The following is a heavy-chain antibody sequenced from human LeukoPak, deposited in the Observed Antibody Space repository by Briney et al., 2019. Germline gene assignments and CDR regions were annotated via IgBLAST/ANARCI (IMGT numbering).Heavy chain of an antibody. CDR3: ARDSGYYGSGSYHLDT. J-gene: IGHJ4*02. CDR1: GGTFSSYA. D-gene: IGHD3-10*01. CDR2: IIPIFGTA. Sequence: GSSVKVSCKASGGTFSSYAISWVRQAPGQGLEWMGGIIPIFGTANYSQKFQGRVTITADKSTITAYMELSSLRSEDTAVYYCARDSGYYGSGSYHLDTWGQGTLVTVSS. V-gene: IGHV1-69*06.